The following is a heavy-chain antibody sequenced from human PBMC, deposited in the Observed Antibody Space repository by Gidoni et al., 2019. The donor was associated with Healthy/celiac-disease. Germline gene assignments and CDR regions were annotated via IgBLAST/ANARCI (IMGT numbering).Heavy chain of an antibody. J-gene: IGHJ3*02. CDR2: IYPGDSDT. Sequence: EVQLVQSGAEVKKPGESLKISCTGSGYSFTSYWIGWVRQMPGKGLEWMGIIYPGDSDTRYSPSFQGQVTISADKSISTAYLQWSSLKASDTAMYYCARVDTAMVTRFAFDIWGQGTMVTVSS. D-gene: IGHD5-18*01. V-gene: IGHV5-51*03. CDR3: ARVDTAMVTRFAFDI. CDR1: GYSFTSYW.